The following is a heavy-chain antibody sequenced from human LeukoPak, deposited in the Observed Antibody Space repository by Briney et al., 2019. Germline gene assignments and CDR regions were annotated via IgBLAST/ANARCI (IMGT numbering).Heavy chain of an antibody. Sequence: TGGSLRLPCAASGFTFDDYAMHWVRQAPGKGLEWVSLISWEGHTTYYADSVRGRFTISRDNSKNSLFLEMKSLTTDDTAFYYCTRDTDFGSPTNYFDHWGQGTLVSVSS. CDR3: TRDTDFGSPTNYFDH. D-gene: IGHD3-10*01. CDR2: ISWEGHTT. V-gene: IGHV3-43*01. J-gene: IGHJ4*02. CDR1: GFTFDDYA.